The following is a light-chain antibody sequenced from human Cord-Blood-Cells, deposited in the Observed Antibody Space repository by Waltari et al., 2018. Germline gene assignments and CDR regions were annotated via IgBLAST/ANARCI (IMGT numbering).Light chain of an antibody. CDR1: QDISNY. V-gene: IGKV1-33*01. Sequence: DIQMTQSPSSLSASVGDRVTITCQASQDISNYLNWYQQKPGKAPKLLIYDASKLETGVPSRCSGSGSGTDFTFTISSLQPEDIATYYCQQYDNLPFTFGPGTKVDIK. CDR3: QQYDNLPFT. J-gene: IGKJ3*01. CDR2: DAS.